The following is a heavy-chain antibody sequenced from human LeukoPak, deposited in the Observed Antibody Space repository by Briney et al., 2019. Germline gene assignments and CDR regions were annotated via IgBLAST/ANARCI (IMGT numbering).Heavy chain of an antibody. CDR2: NRSKTYGGTR. CDR1: GFIVGDYA. J-gene: IGHJ4*02. CDR3: TRGLEGFTAYDDY. Sequence: GRSLRLSCTASGFIVGDYAMSWVRQAPGKGLEWVGFNRSKTYGGTRDYAASVEGSFTISRDDSNHLASLQMHSLKSEDTAVYYCTRGLEGFTAYDDYWGQGTLVTVSS. V-gene: IGHV3-49*04. D-gene: IGHD5-12*01.